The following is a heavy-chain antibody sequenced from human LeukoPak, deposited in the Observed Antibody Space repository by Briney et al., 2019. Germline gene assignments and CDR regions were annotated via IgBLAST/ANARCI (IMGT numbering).Heavy chain of an antibody. CDR1: GGSISSHY. CDR3: ARGPGGYKKTGFDY. D-gene: IGHD5-24*01. Sequence: SETLSLTCTVSGGSISSHYWSWIRQPPGKGLEWIGYIYYSGSTNYNPSLKSRVTISVDTSKNQFSLKLSSVTAADTAVYYCARGPGGYKKTGFDYWGQGTLVTVSS. J-gene: IGHJ4*02. CDR2: IYYSGST. V-gene: IGHV4-59*11.